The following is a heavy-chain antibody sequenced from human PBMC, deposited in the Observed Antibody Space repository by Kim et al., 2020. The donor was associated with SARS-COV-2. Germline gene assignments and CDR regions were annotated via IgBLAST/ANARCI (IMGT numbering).Heavy chain of an antibody. Sequence: GGSLRLSCAASIFTFSNYAMSWVRQAPGKGLEWVSGISGSGGSTDYADSVEGRFTISRDNSKNTLYLQMDSLRAEDTAVYYCATGVTRTSHFQYYGMDVWGQGTTVTVSS. CDR1: IFTFSNYA. D-gene: IGHD1-7*01. CDR2: ISGSGGST. V-gene: IGHV3-23*01. J-gene: IGHJ6*02. CDR3: ATGVTRTSHFQYYGMDV.